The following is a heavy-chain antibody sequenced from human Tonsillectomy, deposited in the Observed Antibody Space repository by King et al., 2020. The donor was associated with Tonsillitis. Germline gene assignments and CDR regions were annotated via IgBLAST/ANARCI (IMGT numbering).Heavy chain of an antibody. J-gene: IGHJ3*02. D-gene: IGHD2-15*01. CDR3: AGARFCSGGSCKMGDSFDI. CDR2: IYPSGST. V-gene: IGHV4-61*02. Sequence: VQLQESGPGLVKPSQTLSLTCSVSGGSISSGSYYWSWIRQPAGKGLEWIGLIYPSGSTNYNPSLKSLVSMSVDTSKNQFSLNLSSVTAADTAVYYCAGARFCSGGSCKMGDSFDIWGQGTMVTVSS. CDR1: GGSISSGSYY.